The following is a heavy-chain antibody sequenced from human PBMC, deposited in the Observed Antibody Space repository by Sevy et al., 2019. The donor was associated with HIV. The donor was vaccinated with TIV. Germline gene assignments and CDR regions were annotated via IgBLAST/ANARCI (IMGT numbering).Heavy chain of an antibody. CDR1: GGSITSLY. CDR3: AGENAWGRGYS. D-gene: IGHD1-26*01. J-gene: IGHJ4*02. Sequence: SETLSLTCTVSGGSITSLYWNWIRQPQGKGLEWIANIYSNGHINYNPSLKSRVTLSLDTSKNQFSLRLSSVTAADTAMYYCAGENAWGRGYSWGQGTLVTVSS. V-gene: IGHV4-59*08. CDR2: IYSNGHI.